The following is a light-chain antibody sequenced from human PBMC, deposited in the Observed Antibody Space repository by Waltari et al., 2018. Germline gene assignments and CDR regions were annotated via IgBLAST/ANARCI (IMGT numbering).Light chain of an antibody. Sequence: EIVLTQSPGTLSVSPGERATLSCRASQSVSSSYLAWYQQKPGQAPRLLIYGASSRATGIPDRFSGSGSGTDFTLTISRLEPEDFAVYYCQQYGSSFGGGTKVEIK. CDR3: QQYGSS. CDR1: QSVSSSY. CDR2: GAS. J-gene: IGKJ4*01. V-gene: IGKV3-20*01.